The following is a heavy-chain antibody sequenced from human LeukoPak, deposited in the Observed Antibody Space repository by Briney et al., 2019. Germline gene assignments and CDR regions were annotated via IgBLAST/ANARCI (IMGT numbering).Heavy chain of an antibody. Sequence: SETLSLTCTVSGGSISSYDYYWSWVRQPPGRGLEWIAYIYHSGSTYYNPSLKSRVTMSVDTSKNQFSLKMSSVTAADTAVYYCARDRDYYGSGSYGYFDSWGPGTLVTVSS. J-gene: IGHJ4*02. CDR1: GGSISSYDYY. CDR3: ARDRDYYGSGSYGYFDS. CDR2: IYHSGST. D-gene: IGHD3-10*01. V-gene: IGHV4-30-4*01.